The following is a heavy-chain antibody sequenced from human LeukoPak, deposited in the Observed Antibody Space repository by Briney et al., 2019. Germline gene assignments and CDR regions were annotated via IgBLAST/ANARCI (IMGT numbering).Heavy chain of an antibody. CDR2: IYYSGST. D-gene: IGHD4-17*01. CDR3: ARLRSTIPSYYFDY. V-gene: IGHV4-39*01. Sequence: SETLSLTCTVSGGSTSSSSYYWGWIRQPPGKGLEWIGSIYYSGSTYYNPSLKSRVTISVDTSKNQFSLKLSSVTAADTAVYYCARLRSTIPSYYFDYWGQGTLVTVSS. J-gene: IGHJ4*02. CDR1: GGSTSSSSYY.